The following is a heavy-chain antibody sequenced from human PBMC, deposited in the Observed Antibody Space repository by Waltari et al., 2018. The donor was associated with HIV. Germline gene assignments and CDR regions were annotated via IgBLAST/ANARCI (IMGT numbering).Heavy chain of an antibody. D-gene: IGHD6-19*01. J-gene: IGHJ6*02. Sequence: EVQLVESGGGLVQPGRSLRLSCAASGFTFDDYAMHWVRQAPGKGLEWVSGISWNSGSIGYADSVKGRFTISRDNAKNSLYLQMNSLRAEDTALYYCAKDTGVAGTVGMDVWGQGTTVTVSS. V-gene: IGHV3-9*01. CDR1: GFTFDDYA. CDR3: AKDTGVAGTVGMDV. CDR2: ISWNSGSI.